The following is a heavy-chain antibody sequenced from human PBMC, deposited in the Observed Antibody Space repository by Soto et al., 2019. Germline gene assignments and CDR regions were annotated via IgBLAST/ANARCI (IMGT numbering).Heavy chain of an antibody. J-gene: IGHJ6*02. V-gene: IGHV1-69*12. Sequence: QVQLVQSGAEVKKPGSSVKVSCKASGGTFSSYAISWVRQAPGQGLEWMGGIIPIFGTANYAQKFQGRVTITADESTSTAYMELSSLRSEYTAVFYCATPGSPLDYYYGMDVWGQGTTVTVSS. CDR2: IIPIFGTA. CDR3: ATPGSPLDYYYGMDV. D-gene: IGHD2-15*01. CDR1: GGTFSSYA.